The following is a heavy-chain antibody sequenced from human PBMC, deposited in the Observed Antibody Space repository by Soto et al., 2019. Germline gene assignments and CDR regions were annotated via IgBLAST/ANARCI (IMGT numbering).Heavy chain of an antibody. CDR2: INHSGST. CDR1: GGSFSGYY. Sequence: PSETLSLTCAVYGGSFSGYYWSWIRQPPGKGLEWIGEINHSGSTNYNPSLKSRVTISVDTSKNQFSLKLSSVTAADTAVYYCARTGYSGYPFDYWGQGTLVIVSS. V-gene: IGHV4-34*01. J-gene: IGHJ4*02. D-gene: IGHD5-12*01. CDR3: ARTGYSGYPFDY.